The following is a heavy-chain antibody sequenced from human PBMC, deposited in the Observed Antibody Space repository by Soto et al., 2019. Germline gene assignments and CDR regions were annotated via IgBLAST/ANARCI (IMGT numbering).Heavy chain of an antibody. D-gene: IGHD6-13*01. V-gene: IGHV3-74*03. Sequence: GGSLRLSCAASGFTFSDYWMHWVRQAPGRGLMWVSRINRDGSFSTYADSVKGRFTISRDNAKNTLFLQMNSLRAEDTAVYYCARVFKIWSSSNWYYIDYWGQGSLATVSS. CDR2: INRDGSFS. CDR3: ARVFKIWSSSNWYYIDY. CDR1: GFTFSDYW. J-gene: IGHJ4*02.